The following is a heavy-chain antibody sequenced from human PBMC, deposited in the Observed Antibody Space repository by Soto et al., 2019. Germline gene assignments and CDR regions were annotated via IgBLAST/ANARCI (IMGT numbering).Heavy chain of an antibody. CDR3: ARDGKHLTGEWVFYYGMDV. Sequence: GGSLRLSCAASGFSFNTYTMNWVRQAPGKGLEWVSSISTSSDYIYYGDSVKGRFTISRDDAKNSLYLQMNSLRAEDTAVYYCARDGKHLTGEWVFYYGMDVWGQGTTVTVSS. V-gene: IGHV3-21*01. CDR1: GFSFNTYT. CDR2: ISTSSDYI. D-gene: IGHD3-10*01. J-gene: IGHJ6*02.